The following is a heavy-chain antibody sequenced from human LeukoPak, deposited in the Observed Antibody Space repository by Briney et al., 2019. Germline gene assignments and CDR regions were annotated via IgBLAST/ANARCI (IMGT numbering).Heavy chain of an antibody. J-gene: IGHJ4*02. CDR1: GGSISSDAYY. CDR3: ARGQWLPVFDF. V-gene: IGHV4-30-2*01. Sequence: PSETLSLTCTVSGGSISSDAYYWSWIRQPPGKGLEWIGYIYHSGITYYNPSLKSRVTISVDRSKNQFSLRLSSVTAADTAVYYCARGQWLPVFDFWGQGILVTVSS. D-gene: IGHD3-22*01. CDR2: IYHSGIT.